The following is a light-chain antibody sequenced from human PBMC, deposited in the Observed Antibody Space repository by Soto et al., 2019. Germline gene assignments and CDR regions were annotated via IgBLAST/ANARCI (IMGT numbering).Light chain of an antibody. CDR1: QSVTSNY. CDR2: GAS. J-gene: IGKJ1*01. Sequence: IVLTQSPGTVSLSPGERATLSCMASQSVTSNYLAWYQLKPGQAPRLLIHGASSRATGIPDRFSGSGSGTDFTLTISSLDPEDFAVYFCQQYGYSPRTLGHGTKVDIK. CDR3: QQYGYSPRT. V-gene: IGKV3-20*01.